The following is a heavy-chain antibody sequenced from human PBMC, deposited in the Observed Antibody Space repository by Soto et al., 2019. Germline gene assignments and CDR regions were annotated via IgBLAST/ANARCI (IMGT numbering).Heavy chain of an antibody. V-gene: IGHV3-9*01. CDR1: GFTFDDYS. J-gene: IGHJ3*02. Sequence: EVQLVESGGGLVQPGRSLRPSCAASGFTFDDYSMHWVRQAPGKVLEWVSGISWNSGSIGYADSVKGRFTISRDNAKNSLYLQINSLRAEDTALYHCAKDIDPYCSGGSCPPAFDILGQGTMVSVSS. CDR3: AKDIDPYCSGGSCPPAFDI. D-gene: IGHD2-15*01. CDR2: ISWNSGSI.